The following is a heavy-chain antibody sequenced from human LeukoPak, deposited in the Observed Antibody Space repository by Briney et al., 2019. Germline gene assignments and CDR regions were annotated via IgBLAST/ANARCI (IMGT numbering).Heavy chain of an antibody. Sequence: ASVKVSCKASGYTFTSYYMHWVRQAPGQGLEWMGIINPSGGSTSYAQKFQGRVTMTGDTSTSTVYMELSSLRSEDTAVYYCARDQLQYGMDVWGQGTTVTVSS. J-gene: IGHJ6*02. D-gene: IGHD6-6*01. CDR3: ARDQLQYGMDV. CDR1: GYTFTSYY. CDR2: INPSGGST. V-gene: IGHV1-46*01.